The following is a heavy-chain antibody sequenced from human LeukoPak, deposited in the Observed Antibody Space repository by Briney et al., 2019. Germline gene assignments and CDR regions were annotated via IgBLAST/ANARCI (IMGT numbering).Heavy chain of an antibody. J-gene: IGHJ4*02. CDR1: GFTFSSYS. D-gene: IGHD2-15*01. V-gene: IGHV3-21*01. CDR2: ISSSSSYI. Sequence: PGGSLRLSCAASGFTFSSYSMNWVRQAPGKGLEWVSSISSSSSYIYYADSVKGRFTISRDNAKNSLYLQMNSLRAKDTAVYYCARESVVVVDYWGQGTLVTVSS. CDR3: ARESVVVVDY.